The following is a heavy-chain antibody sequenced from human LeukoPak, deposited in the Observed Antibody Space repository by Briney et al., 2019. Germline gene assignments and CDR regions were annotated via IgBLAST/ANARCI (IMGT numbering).Heavy chain of an antibody. V-gene: IGHV5-51*01. CDR3: ARQLSYYYYYMDV. CDR1: GYSFTSYW. J-gene: IGHJ6*03. CDR2: IYPGDSDT. Sequence: GESLKISCKGSGYSFTSYWIGWVRQMPGKGLEWMGIIYPGDSDTRYSPSFQGQVTISADKSISTAYLQRSSLKASDTAMYYCARQLSYYYYYMDVWGKGTTVTVSS. D-gene: IGHD4/OR15-4a*01.